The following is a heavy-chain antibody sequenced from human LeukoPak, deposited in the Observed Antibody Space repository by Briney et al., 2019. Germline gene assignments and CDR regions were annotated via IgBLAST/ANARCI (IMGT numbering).Heavy chain of an antibody. D-gene: IGHD2-15*01. Sequence: PGGSLRLSCAASGFTFSSYAMHWVRQAPGKGLEWVAVISYDGSNKCYADSVKGRFTISRDNSKNTLYLQMNSLRAEDTAAYYCARDVLRSFDYWGQGTLVTVSS. J-gene: IGHJ4*02. CDR2: ISYDGSNK. CDR3: ARDVLRSFDY. V-gene: IGHV3-30-3*01. CDR1: GFTFSSYA.